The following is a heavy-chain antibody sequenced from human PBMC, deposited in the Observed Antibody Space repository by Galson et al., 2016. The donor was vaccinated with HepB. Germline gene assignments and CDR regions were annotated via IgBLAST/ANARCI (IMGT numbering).Heavy chain of an antibody. D-gene: IGHD5-12*01. V-gene: IGHV4-59*01. CDR2: TYNSGKT. Sequence: SETLSLTCTVSGDSIGRYYWSWIRQPPGKGLEWIGYTYNSGKTLYTPSLKSRVTISVDTSKNQFSLKLTSVTAADTALYYCARDIILATYPRAFDIWGHGTMVSVSS. J-gene: IGHJ3*02. CDR3: ARDIILATYPRAFDI. CDR1: GDSIGRYY.